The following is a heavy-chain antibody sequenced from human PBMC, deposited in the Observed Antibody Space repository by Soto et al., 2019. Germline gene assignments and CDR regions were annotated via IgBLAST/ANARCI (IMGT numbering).Heavy chain of an antibody. V-gene: IGHV3-66*01. CDR2: IYSGGST. CDR1: GFTVSSNY. D-gene: IGHD2-2*01. Sequence: SGGSLRLSCAASGFTVSSNYMSWVRQAPGKGLEWVSVIYSGGSTYYADSVKGRFTISRDNSKNTLYLQMNSLRAEDTAVYYCASPHIVLVPAAWPDYDAFDIWGQGTMVTVSS. J-gene: IGHJ3*02. CDR3: ASPHIVLVPAAWPDYDAFDI.